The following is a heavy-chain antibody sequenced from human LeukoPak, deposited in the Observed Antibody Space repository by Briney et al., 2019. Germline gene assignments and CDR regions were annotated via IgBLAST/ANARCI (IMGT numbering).Heavy chain of an antibody. J-gene: IGHJ3*01. V-gene: IGHV3-48*02. CDR3: ARDKGRSTDALDV. D-gene: IGHD3-10*01. CDR2: IDSSSRTI. Sequence: GGSLRLSCAATGFTFSSYHMSWVRQAPGKGLEWVSYIDSSSRTIYYADSVKGRFTISRDSGKNSLYLQMNSLRDEDTAVYFCARDKGRSTDALDVWGQGTMVTVSS. CDR1: GFTFSSYH.